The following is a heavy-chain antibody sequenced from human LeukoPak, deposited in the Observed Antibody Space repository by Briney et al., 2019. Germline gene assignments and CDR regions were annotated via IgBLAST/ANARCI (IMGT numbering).Heavy chain of an antibody. CDR2: IYYSGST. J-gene: IGHJ4*02. V-gene: IGHV4-39*01. Sequence: SETLSLTCTVSGGSISSSSYHWGWIRQSPGKGLEWIGTIYYSGSTYHNPSLNSRVTISVDTSKNQFSLKLSSVTAADTAVYYCERHLNYYDSSGYSNYFDYWGQGTLVTVSS. CDR3: ERHLNYYDSSGYSNYFDY. D-gene: IGHD3-22*01. CDR1: GGSISSSSYH.